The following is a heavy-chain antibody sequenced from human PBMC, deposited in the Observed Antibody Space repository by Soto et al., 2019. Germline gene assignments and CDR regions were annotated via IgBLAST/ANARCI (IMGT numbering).Heavy chain of an antibody. V-gene: IGHV4-30-2*01. CDR3: ASQTTVTSKRIYYYGMDV. CDR1: GGSISSGGYS. D-gene: IGHD4-17*01. CDR2: IYHSGST. Sequence: SETLSLTCAVSGGSISSGGYSWSWIRQPPGKGLEWIGYIYHSGSTYYNPSLKSRVTISVDRSKNQFSLKLSSVTAADTAVYYCASQTTVTSKRIYYYGMDVWGQGTTVTVSS. J-gene: IGHJ6*02.